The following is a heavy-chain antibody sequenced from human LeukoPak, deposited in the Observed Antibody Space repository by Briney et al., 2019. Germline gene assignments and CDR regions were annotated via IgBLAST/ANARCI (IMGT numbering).Heavy chain of an antibody. CDR3: ARNIPPVVVTAILFDY. J-gene: IGHJ4*02. CDR1: GYTFTGYY. V-gene: IGHV1-2*02. CDR2: INPNSGGT. D-gene: IGHD2-21*02. Sequence: ASVKVSCKASGYTFTGYYMHWVRQAPGQGLEWMGWINPNSGGTNYAQKFQGRVTVTRDTSISTAYMGLSRLRSDDTAVYYCARNIPPVVVTAILFDYWGQGTLVTVSS.